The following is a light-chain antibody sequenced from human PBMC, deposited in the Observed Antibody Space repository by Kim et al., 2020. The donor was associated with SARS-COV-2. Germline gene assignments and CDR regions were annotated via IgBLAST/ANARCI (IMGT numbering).Light chain of an antibody. V-gene: IGKV1-27*01. CDR3: QTYDTVPYT. CDR1: QAIRKY. J-gene: IGKJ2*01. Sequence: SASVGDRFTITGRASQAIRKYLAWYQQKPGKIPKLLIHAVSILHSGVPSRFSGSGSGTDFALSIRGLQPEDVGTYYCQTYDTVPYTFGQGTKLEI. CDR2: AVS.